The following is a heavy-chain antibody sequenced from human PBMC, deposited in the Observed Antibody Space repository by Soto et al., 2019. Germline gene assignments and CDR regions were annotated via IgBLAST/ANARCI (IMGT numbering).Heavy chain of an antibody. CDR3: ARGKDDFWSGYLDN. Sequence: QVQLVQSGAEVKKPGASVKVSCKASGYTFTSYGISWVRQAPGQGLEWVGWISADNGNRNYAQKFQGRVTMTTDTSANTAYMDLRSLRSDDTAVYYCARGKDDFWSGYLDNCGQGTLVTVPS. D-gene: IGHD3-3*01. V-gene: IGHV1-18*01. CDR2: ISADNGNR. CDR1: GYTFTSYG. J-gene: IGHJ4*02.